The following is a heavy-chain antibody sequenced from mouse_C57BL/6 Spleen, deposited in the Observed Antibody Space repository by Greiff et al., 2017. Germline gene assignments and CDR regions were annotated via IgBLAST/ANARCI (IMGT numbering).Heavy chain of an antibody. J-gene: IGHJ3*01. D-gene: IGHD2-2*01. Sequence: EVQLQESGGGLVQPGGSMKLSCAASGFTFSDAWMDWVRQSPEKGLEWVAEIRNKANNHATYYAESVKGRFTISRDDSKSSVYLQMNSLRAEDTGIYYCTRREVTTWFAYWGQGTLVTVSA. CDR3: TRREVTTWFAY. CDR1: GFTFSDAW. V-gene: IGHV6-6*01. CDR2: IRNKANNHAT.